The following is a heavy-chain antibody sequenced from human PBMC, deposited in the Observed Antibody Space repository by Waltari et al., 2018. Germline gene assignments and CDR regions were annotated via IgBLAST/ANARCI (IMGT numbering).Heavy chain of an antibody. J-gene: IGHJ4*02. CDR1: GFTFSNNW. V-gene: IGHV3-7*03. Sequence: EVQLVESGGGLVQPGGSLRLSCAAPGFTFSNNWMAWVSQAPGKGLEWVAIIKGDGSERHYVDSVKGRFTISRDNPKNSQYLQMNSLRADDTAVYYCARGSGWVFDYWGQGTVVTVSS. CDR2: IKGDGSER. CDR3: ARGSGWVFDY. D-gene: IGHD6-19*01.